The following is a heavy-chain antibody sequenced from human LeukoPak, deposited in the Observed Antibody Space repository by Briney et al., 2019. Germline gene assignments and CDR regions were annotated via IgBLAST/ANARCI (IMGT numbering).Heavy chain of an antibody. CDR2: ISYSGST. Sequence: ASETLSLTCTVSGVSISSYYWSWIRQPPGKGLDWIGYISYSGSTNYNPSLKSRVTISVDTSKNQFSLKLSSVTAADTAVYYCARHVYYDSSGYYYGYWGQGTLVTVSS. V-gene: IGHV4-59*08. CDR1: GVSISSYY. D-gene: IGHD3-22*01. CDR3: ARHVYYDSSGYYYGY. J-gene: IGHJ4*02.